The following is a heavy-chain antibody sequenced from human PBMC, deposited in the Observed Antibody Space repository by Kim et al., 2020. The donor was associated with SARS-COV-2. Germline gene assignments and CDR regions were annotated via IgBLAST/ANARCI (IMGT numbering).Heavy chain of an antibody. CDR1: GGTFSSYA. CDR3: ARDGSFPPFDM. Sequence: SVKVSCKASGGTFSSYAISWVRQAPGQGLEWMGGIIPIFGTANYAQKFQDKVTITADESTSTAYMELSSLRSEDTAVYYCARDGSFPPFDMGGQGTMVTVSS. J-gene: IGHJ3*02. V-gene: IGHV1-69*13. D-gene: IGHD3-10*01. CDR2: IIPIFGTA.